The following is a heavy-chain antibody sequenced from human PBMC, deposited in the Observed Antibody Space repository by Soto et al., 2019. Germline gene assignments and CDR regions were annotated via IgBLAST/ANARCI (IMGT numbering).Heavy chain of an antibody. CDR2: ISTSKGNT. J-gene: IGHJ4*02. CDR1: GYTFTSFG. V-gene: IGHV1-18*01. CDR3: ATSYGSGYRAFDY. D-gene: IGHD3-10*01. Sequence: ASVKVSCKTSGYTFTSFGISWVRQAPGQGLEWMGWISTSKGNTNYAQKFQGRVTMTADKSTSTAYMELRSLRSEDAAFYYCATSYGSGYRAFDYWGQGALVTAPQ.